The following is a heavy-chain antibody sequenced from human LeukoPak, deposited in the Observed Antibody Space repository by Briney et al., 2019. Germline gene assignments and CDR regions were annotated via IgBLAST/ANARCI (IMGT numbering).Heavy chain of an antibody. J-gene: IGHJ4*02. Sequence: KSSETLSLTCAVYGGSFSGYYWSWIRQPPGKGLEWIGEINHSGSTNYNPSLKSRVTMSVDTSKNQFSLKLSSVTAADTAVYYCSRDRYYYDSSGYAHRLDYWGQGTLVTVSS. CDR2: INHSGST. CDR1: GGSFSGYY. V-gene: IGHV4-34*01. CDR3: SRDRYYYDSSGYAHRLDY. D-gene: IGHD3-22*01.